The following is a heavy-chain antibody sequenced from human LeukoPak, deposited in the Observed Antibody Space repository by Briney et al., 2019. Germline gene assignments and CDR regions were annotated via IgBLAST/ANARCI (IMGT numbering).Heavy chain of an antibody. Sequence: GGSLRLSCAVSGFAFSSYAMHWVRQAPGKGLEWVTVISYDGLNEYYADSVKGRFTISRDNSKNTLYLQMNSLRAEDTAVYYCARGGYSTTWYMNFDYSGQGTLVTVSS. CDR1: GFAFSSYA. J-gene: IGHJ4*02. CDR2: ISYDGLNE. CDR3: ARGGYSTTWYMNFDY. D-gene: IGHD6-13*01. V-gene: IGHV3-30*04.